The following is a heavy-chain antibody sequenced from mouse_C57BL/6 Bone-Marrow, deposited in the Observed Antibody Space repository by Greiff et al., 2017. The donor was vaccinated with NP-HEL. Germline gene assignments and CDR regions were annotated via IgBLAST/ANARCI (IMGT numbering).Heavy chain of an antibody. CDR3: TYYGSSYGCYFGG. CDR2: IDPENGDT. CDR1: GFNINDDY. J-gene: IGHJ1*03. V-gene: IGHV14-4*01. D-gene: IGHD1-1*01. Sequence: EVQLQQSGAELVRPGASVKLSCTASGFNINDDYMHWVKQRPEQGLEWIGWIDPENGDTEYASKFQGKATITADTSSNTAYLQLSSLTSEDTAVYCCTYYGSSYGCYFGGWGTGATVTVS.